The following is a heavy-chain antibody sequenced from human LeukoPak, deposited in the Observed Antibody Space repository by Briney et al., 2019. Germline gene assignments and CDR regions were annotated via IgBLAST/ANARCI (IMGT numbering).Heavy chain of an antibody. CDR3: ARNGPGPVWFGELWPLEY. CDR1: GFTVSSNY. D-gene: IGHD3-10*01. J-gene: IGHJ4*02. CDR2: IYSGGST. Sequence: GGSLRLSCAASGFTVSSNYMSWVRQAPGKGLEWVSVIYSGGSTYYADSVKGRFTISRDNSKNTLYLQMNSLRAEDTAVYYCARNGPGPVWFGELWPLEYWGQGTLVTVSS. V-gene: IGHV3-53*01.